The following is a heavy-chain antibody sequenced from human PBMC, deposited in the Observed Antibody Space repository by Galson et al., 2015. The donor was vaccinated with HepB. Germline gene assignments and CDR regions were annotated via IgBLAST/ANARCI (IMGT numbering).Heavy chain of an antibody. CDR3: ARDMSAALRRGWFDP. Sequence: SVKVSCKASGGTFSSYTISWVRQAPGQGLEWMGRIIPILGIANYAQKFQGRVTITADKSTSTAYMELSSLRSEDTAVYYCARDMSAALRRGWFDPWGQGTLVTVSS. CDR2: IIPILGIA. CDR1: GGTFSSYT. D-gene: IGHD2-2*01. V-gene: IGHV1-69*04. J-gene: IGHJ5*02.